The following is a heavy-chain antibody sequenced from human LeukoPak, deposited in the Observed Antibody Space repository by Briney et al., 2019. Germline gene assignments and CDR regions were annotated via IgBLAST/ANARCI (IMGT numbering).Heavy chain of an antibody. Sequence: ASVKVSCQASGGTFSSYAISWVRQAPGQGLEWVGGIIPIFGTANYAQKFQGRVTMTRDMSTTTVYMELSSLRSEDTAVYYCARGPHRRTYDRDNWFDPWGQGTLVTVSS. V-gene: IGHV1-69*05. CDR3: ARGPHRRTYDRDNWFDP. CDR1: GGTFSSYA. CDR2: IIPIFGTA. J-gene: IGHJ5*02. D-gene: IGHD3-3*01.